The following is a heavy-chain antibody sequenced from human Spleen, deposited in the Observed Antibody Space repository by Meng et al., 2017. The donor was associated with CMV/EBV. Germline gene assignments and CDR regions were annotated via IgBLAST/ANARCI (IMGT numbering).Heavy chain of an antibody. CDR2: INPSGGST. V-gene: IGHV1-46*01. J-gene: IGHJ6*02. CDR3: ARRRVPAAIVDYYYGMDV. CDR1: GYTFTSYY. D-gene: IGHD2-2*02. Sequence: ASVKVSCKASGYTFTSYYMHWVRQAPGQGLEWMGLINPSGGSTSYAQKFQGRVTITADKSTSTAYMELSSLRSEDTAVYYCARRRVPAAIVDYYYGMDVWGQGTTVTVSS.